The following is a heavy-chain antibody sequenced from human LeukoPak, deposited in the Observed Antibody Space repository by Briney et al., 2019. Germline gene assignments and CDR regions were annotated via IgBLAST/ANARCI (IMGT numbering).Heavy chain of an antibody. J-gene: IGHJ4*02. Sequence: ASVKVSCKASGYTLTSYYMHWVRQAPGQGLEWMGIINPSGGSTSCAQKFQGRVTMTRDTSTSTVYMELSSLRSEDTAVYYCARAVLTGYYTPDFDYWGQGTLVTVSS. CDR2: INPSGGST. D-gene: IGHD3-9*01. CDR3: ARAVLTGYYTPDFDY. CDR1: GYTLTSYY. V-gene: IGHV1-46*01.